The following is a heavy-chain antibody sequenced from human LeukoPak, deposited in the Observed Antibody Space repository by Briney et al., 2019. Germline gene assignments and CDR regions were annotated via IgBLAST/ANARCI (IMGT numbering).Heavy chain of an antibody. CDR1: GFTFSSYG. Sequence: GRSLRLSCAASGFTFSSYGMHWVRQAPGKGLEWVAFIRYDGSNKYYADSVKGRFTISRDNSKNTLYLQMNSLRAEDTAVYYCARERRSRFDPWGQGTLVTVSS. V-gene: IGHV3-30*02. CDR2: IRYDGSNK. J-gene: IGHJ5*02. D-gene: IGHD1-26*01. CDR3: ARERRSRFDP.